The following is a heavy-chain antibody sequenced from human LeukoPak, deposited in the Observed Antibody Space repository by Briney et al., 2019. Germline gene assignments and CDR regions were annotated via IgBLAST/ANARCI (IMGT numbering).Heavy chain of an antibody. CDR3: ARDQGATGLDY. CDR2: IYYSGST. J-gene: IGHJ4*02. Sequence: PSQTLSLTCTVSGGSISSGDYYWSWIRQPPGKGLEWIGYIYYSGSTYYNPSLKSRVTISVDTSKNQFSLKLSTVTAADTAVYYCARDQGATGLDYWGQGTLVTVSS. CDR1: GGSISSGDYY. V-gene: IGHV4-30-4*08. D-gene: IGHD1-26*01.